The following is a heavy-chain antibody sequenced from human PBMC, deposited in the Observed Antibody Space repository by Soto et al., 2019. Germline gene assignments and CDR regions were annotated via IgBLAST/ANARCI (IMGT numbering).Heavy chain of an antibody. CDR3: ARPQHSGRIVVPVGGFDP. Sequence: ECLKSSFQGSGYRFTSYGIGWVRQDTGKGLEWMGIIHPDDSDIRYSPSFQGQVTISADKSIGTAYLQWSSLKASDTAMYYCARPQHSGRIVVPVGGFDPWGPGTLVTVSS. D-gene: IGHD2-15*01. V-gene: IGHV5-51*01. CDR1: GYRFTSYG. CDR2: IHPDDSDI. J-gene: IGHJ5*02.